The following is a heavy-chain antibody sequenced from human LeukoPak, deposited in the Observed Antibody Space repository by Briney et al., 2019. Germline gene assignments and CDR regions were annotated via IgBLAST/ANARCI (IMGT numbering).Heavy chain of an antibody. CDR1: GFTFRSHA. V-gene: IGHV3-23*01. D-gene: IGHD2-15*01. Sequence: GGSLRLSCVGSGFTFRSHAMSWVRQAPEKGLEFVSGIYENGGTTYYADSVKGRFSISRDNSKNTLYLQMNSLRAEDTAVYYCTKGGLGSSFDYWGQGTLVTVSS. J-gene: IGHJ4*02. CDR2: IYENGGTT. CDR3: TKGGLGSSFDY.